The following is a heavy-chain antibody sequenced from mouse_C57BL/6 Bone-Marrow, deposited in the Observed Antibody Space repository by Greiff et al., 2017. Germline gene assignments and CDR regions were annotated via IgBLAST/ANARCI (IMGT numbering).Heavy chain of an antibody. Sequence: EVQLQQSGTVLARPGASVKMSCKTSGYTFTSYWMHWVKQRPGQGLEWIGAIYPGNSDTSYNQKLKGKAKLTAVTSASTAYMELSSLTNEDSAVYYCTSGAPYYGSSYPYYAIDYWGQGTSVTVSS. CDR1: GYTFTSYW. V-gene: IGHV1-5*01. CDR2: IYPGNSDT. J-gene: IGHJ4*01. D-gene: IGHD1-1*01. CDR3: TSGAPYYGSSYPYYAIDY.